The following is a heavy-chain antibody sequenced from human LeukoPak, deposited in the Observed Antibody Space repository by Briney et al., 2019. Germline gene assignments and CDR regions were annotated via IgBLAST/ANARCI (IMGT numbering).Heavy chain of an antibody. J-gene: IGHJ6*02. CDR1: GYTFTSYG. CDR2: ISAYNGNT. D-gene: IGHD3-22*01. V-gene: IGHV1-18*01. CDR3: ARGGTHYYDGSGYELLGYYGMDV. Sequence: GASVKVSCKASGYTFTSYGISWVRQAPGQGLEWMGWISAYNGNTNYAQKLQGRVTMTTDTSTSTAYMELRSLRSDDTAVYYCARGGTHYYDGSGYELLGYYGMDVWGQGTTVTVSS.